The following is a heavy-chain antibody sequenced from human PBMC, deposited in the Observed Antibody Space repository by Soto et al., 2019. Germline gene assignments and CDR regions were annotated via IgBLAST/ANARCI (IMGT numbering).Heavy chain of an antibody. V-gene: IGHV3-72*01. CDR1: GFPFSDHY. CDR2: IRNKANSYTT. Sequence: EVQVVESGGGLVQPGGSLRLSCAAFGFPFSDHYMDWVRQAPGKGLEWVGRIRNKANSYTTEYAASVRGRFTVSRDDSKKSLFLQMNSLKTEDTAVYYCIREGFCTGGSCYSSCLDFWGQGTLVTVSS. CDR3: IREGFCTGGSCYSSCLDF. D-gene: IGHD2-15*01. J-gene: IGHJ4*02.